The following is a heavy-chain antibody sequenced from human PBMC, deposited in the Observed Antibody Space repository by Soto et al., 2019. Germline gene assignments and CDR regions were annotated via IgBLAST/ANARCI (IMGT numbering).Heavy chain of an antibody. V-gene: IGHV3-11*06. CDR2: ISSSSSYT. Sequence: GGSLRLSCAASGFTFSDYYMSWIRQAPGKGLEWVSYISSSSSYTNYADSVKGRFTISRDNAKNSLYLQMNSLRAEDTAVYYCAREYRYCSGGSCSEVGVFGYWGQGTLVTVSS. CDR1: GFTFSDYY. D-gene: IGHD2-15*01. CDR3: AREYRYCSGGSCSEVGVFGY. J-gene: IGHJ4*02.